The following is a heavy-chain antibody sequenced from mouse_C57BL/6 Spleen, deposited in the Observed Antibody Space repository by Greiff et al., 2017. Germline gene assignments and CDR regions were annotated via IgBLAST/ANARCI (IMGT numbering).Heavy chain of an antibody. D-gene: IGHD2-4*01. Sequence: QVQLQQPGAELVRPGSSVKLSCKASGYTFTSYWMHWVKQRPIQGLEWIGNIDPSDSETHYNQQFKDKATLTVDKSSSTAYMQLSSLTSEHSAVYYCARNYYDYDGYAMDYWGQGTSVTVSS. CDR1: GYTFTSYW. CDR3: ARNYYDYDGYAMDY. V-gene: IGHV1-52*01. CDR2: IDPSDSET. J-gene: IGHJ4*01.